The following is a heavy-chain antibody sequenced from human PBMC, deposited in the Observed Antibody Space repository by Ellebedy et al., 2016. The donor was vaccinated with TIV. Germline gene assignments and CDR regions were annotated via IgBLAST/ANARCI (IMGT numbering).Heavy chain of an antibody. CDR3: ARDWNEGYDGYFDY. Sequence: PGGSLRLSCAASGFTSSNFGMHWVRQAPGKGLEWVAVISYDGSHKYHADSVKGRSSISRDNSKNKVYLQMNSLRGEDTAVYYCARDWNEGYDGYFDYWGQGTLVTVSS. V-gene: IGHV3-30*03. J-gene: IGHJ4*02. D-gene: IGHD3-3*01. CDR1: GFTSSNFG. CDR2: ISYDGSHK.